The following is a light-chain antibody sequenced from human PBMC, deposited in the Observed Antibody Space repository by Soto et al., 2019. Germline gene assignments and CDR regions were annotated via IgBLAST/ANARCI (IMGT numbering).Light chain of an antibody. J-gene: IGKJ4*01. CDR1: KAIGNS. CDR2: GAS. CDR3: QQLNSYPLT. V-gene: IGKV1-9*01. Sequence: IQLTQSPSSLSASVGDSFTITFLAIKAIGNSFAWYRQKPGKVPEVLIFGASTLESGVPSRFSGSGSGTEFNIKIKSLQPDDFATYYCQQLNSYPLTFGGGAKVDIK.